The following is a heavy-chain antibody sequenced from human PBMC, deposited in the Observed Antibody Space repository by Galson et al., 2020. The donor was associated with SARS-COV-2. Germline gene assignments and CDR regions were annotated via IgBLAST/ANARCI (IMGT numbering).Heavy chain of an antibody. D-gene: IGHD3-10*01. V-gene: IGHV3-66*02. J-gene: IGHJ4*02. Sequence: GGSLRLSCAASGFTVSSDYMSWVRQTPGKGLEWVSVIYRGDDTYYADSVKGRFTISADNSKNTLYLQMPNLRGDDTAVYYCARVGGSGRYSGHWGQGTLVAVSS. CDR1: GFTVSSDY. CDR3: ARVGGSGRYSGH. CDR2: IYRGDDT.